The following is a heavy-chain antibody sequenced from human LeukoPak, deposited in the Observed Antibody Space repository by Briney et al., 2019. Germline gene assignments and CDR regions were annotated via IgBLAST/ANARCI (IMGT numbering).Heavy chain of an antibody. CDR3: ARDLSVVVPAAIFRYMGV. D-gene: IGHD2-2*01. CDR1: GGSISSYY. CDR2: IYTSGST. J-gene: IGHJ6*03. V-gene: IGHV4-4*07. Sequence: PSETLSFTCTVSGGSISSYYWSWIRQPAGKGLEWIGRIYTSGSTNYNPSLKSRVTMSVDTSKNQFSLKLSSVTAADTAVYYCARDLSVVVPAAIFRYMGVWGKGTTVTVSS.